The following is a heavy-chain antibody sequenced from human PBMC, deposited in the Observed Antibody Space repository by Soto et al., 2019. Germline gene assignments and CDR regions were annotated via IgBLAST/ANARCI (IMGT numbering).Heavy chain of an antibody. J-gene: IGHJ4*02. CDR3: VPGSSGAVGEDC. Sequence: EVQLLESGGGLVQPGGSLRLSCAASGFTFNTYAMSWVRQAPGKGLEWVSAIGSDGTAIQYAESVKGRFTISKDNSKNTLFLQLSSLRVEDTAVYYCVPGSSGAVGEDCWGQGTLVTVSS. CDR1: GFTFNTYA. CDR2: IGSDGTAI. D-gene: IGHD1-26*01. V-gene: IGHV3-23*05.